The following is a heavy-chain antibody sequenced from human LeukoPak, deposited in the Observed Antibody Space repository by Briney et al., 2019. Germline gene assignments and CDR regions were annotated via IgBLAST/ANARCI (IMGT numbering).Heavy chain of an antibody. CDR2: INPNSGGT. J-gene: IGHJ4*02. CDR1: GYTFTTYG. D-gene: IGHD6-13*01. CDR3: ARDVRRNNSSHIDY. V-gene: IGHV1-2*02. Sequence: GASVKVSCKASGYTFTTYGITWVRQAPGQGLEWMGWINPNSGGTNYAQKFQGRVTMTRDTSINTAYMELSRLKSDDTAVYYCARDVRRNNSSHIDYWGQGALVTVSS.